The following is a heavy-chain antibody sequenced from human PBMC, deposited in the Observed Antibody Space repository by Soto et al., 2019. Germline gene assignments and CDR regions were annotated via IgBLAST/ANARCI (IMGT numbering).Heavy chain of an antibody. D-gene: IGHD3-3*01. V-gene: IGHV3-21*01. CDR2: ISSSSNYI. J-gene: IGHJ1*01. CDR1: GFTFSSYS. CDR3: ARSRSWSGTAYFQH. Sequence: EVQLVESGGGLVKPGGSLRLSCAASGFTFSSYSMNWVRQAPGKGLEWASSISSSSNYIYYADSVKGRFTISRDSAKNSLFLQMNSLRAEDTAVYYCARSRSWSGTAYFQHWGQGALVTVSS.